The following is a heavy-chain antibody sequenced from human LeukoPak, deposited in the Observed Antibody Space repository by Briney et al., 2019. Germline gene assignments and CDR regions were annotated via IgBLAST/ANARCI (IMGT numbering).Heavy chain of an antibody. V-gene: IGHV4-30-4*08. Sequence: SQTLFLTCTVSGGSISSGDYYWSWIRQPPGKGLEWIGYIYYSGSTYYNPSLKSRVTISVDTSKNQFSLKLSSVTAADTAVYYCARVPFSRTFDYWGQGTLVTVSS. D-gene: IGHD6-6*01. J-gene: IGHJ4*02. CDR3: ARVPFSRTFDY. CDR1: GGSISSGDYY. CDR2: IYYSGST.